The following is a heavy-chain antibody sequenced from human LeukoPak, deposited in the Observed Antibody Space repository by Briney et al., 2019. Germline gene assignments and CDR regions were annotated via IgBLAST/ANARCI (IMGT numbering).Heavy chain of an antibody. CDR1: GFIFGDYG. V-gene: IGHV3-20*04. J-gene: IGHJ4*02. Sequence: GGSLRLSCEASGFIFGDYGMSWVRQVPGKGLEWVSGINRNGDNTDYADSVKGRFTISRDNAKNSHFLQMNSLRVEDTAFYYCARGFRNGPFDCWGQGTLVTVSS. CDR3: ARGFRNGPFDC. D-gene: IGHD2-8*01. CDR2: INRNGDNT.